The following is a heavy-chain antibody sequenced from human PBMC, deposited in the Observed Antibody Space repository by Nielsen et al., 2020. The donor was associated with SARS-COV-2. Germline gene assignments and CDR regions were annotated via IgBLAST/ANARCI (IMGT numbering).Heavy chain of an antibody. Sequence: ASVKVSCKASGYTYTNNYMHWVGQAPGEGLEGMGLINPSNGGTTYAQNFLGTVTMTRDTSQSTVDIELSSPRSDDTAVYYCARDSSGTYRRVDYWGQGTLVTVSS. J-gene: IGHJ4*02. CDR1: GYTYTNNY. CDR3: ARDSSGTYRRVDY. CDR2: INPSNGGT. D-gene: IGHD3-22*01. V-gene: IGHV1-46*01.